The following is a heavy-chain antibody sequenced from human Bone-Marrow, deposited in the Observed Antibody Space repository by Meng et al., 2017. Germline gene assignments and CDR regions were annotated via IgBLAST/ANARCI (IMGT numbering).Heavy chain of an antibody. D-gene: IGHD6-13*01. CDR2: ISSSSSYI. Sequence: GESLKISCAASGFTFSSYSMNWVRQAPGKGLEWVSSISSSSSYIYYADSVKGRFTISRDNAKNSLYLQMNSLRAEDTAVYYCAKTRSSTYTSSEDYWGQGTLVTVSS. CDR1: GFTFSSYS. CDR3: AKTRSSTYTSSEDY. V-gene: IGHV3-21*01. J-gene: IGHJ4*02.